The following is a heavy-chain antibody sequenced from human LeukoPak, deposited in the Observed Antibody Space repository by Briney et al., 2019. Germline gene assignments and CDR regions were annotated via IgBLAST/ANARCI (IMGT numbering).Heavy chain of an antibody. CDR3: ARGLGARSSRGPGSFDY. D-gene: IGHD3-10*01. CDR2: ISSSSSYI. CDR1: GFTFSSYS. J-gene: IGHJ4*02. Sequence: GGSLRLSCAASGFTFSSYSMNWVRQAPGKGLEWVSSISSSSSYIYYADSVKGRFTISRDNAKNSLYLQVNSLRAEDTAVYYCARGLGARSSRGPGSFDYWGQGTLVTVSS. V-gene: IGHV3-21*01.